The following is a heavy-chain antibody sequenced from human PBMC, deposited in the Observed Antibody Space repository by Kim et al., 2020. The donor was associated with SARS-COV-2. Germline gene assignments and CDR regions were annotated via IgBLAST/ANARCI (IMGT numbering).Heavy chain of an antibody. Sequence: GGSLRLSCAVSGFTFRDYYMTWIRQAPGKGLEWVSYSSGDNTYTNYADSVKGRFTISRDNAKNSLYLQMNSLRAEDTAVYYCARDSLRYIGSRWAFDIWGQGEMVTVSS. CDR2: SSGDNTYT. D-gene: IGHD3-9*01. CDR3: ARDSLRYIGSRWAFDI. J-gene: IGHJ3*02. CDR1: GFTFRDYY. V-gene: IGHV3-11*05.